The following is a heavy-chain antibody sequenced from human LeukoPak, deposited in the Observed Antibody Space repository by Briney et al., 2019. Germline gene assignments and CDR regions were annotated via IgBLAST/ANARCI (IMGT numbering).Heavy chain of an antibody. V-gene: IGHV3-7*01. CDR1: GFTFSNYW. J-gene: IGHJ4*02. D-gene: IGHD3-10*01. Sequence: PGGSLRLSCAASGFTFSNYWMSWVRQAPGKELEWVANIKEDGSEKYYVDSVKGRFTISRDNAKNSLYLQMNSLRAEDTAVYYCARTIRGCWGQGTLVTVSS. CDR3: ARTIRGC. CDR2: IKEDGSEK.